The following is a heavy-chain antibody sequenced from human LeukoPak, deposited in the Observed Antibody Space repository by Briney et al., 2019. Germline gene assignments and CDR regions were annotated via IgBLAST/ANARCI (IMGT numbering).Heavy chain of an antibody. V-gene: IGHV3-23*01. CDR3: ATELGGDYNFGY. Sequence: GGSLRLSCAASGFTFSRYAMSWVRQAPGKGLEWVSALTADGESTYYRDSVKGRFTISRDNSKNTLYLQMNRLGAGDTAIYYCATELGGDYNFGYWGQGDLVTVSP. CDR2: LTADGEST. J-gene: IGHJ4*02. CDR1: GFTFSRYA. D-gene: IGHD7-27*01.